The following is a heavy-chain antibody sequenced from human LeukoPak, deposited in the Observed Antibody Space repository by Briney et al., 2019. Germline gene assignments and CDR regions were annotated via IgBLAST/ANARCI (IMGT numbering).Heavy chain of an antibody. D-gene: IGHD6-19*01. CDR1: GGSFSGYY. CDR3: AREVPGYSSGWYSYMDV. Sequence: PSETLSLTCAVYGGSFSGYYWSWIRQPPGKELEWIGRIYASGSTNYNPSLKSRLTMSVDKSKNQFSLKLSSVTAADTAVYYCAREVPGYSSGWYSYMDVWGKGTTVTISS. V-gene: IGHV4-4*07. J-gene: IGHJ6*03. CDR2: IYASGST.